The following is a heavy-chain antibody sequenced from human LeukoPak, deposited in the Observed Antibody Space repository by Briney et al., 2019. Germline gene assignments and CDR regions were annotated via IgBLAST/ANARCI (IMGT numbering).Heavy chain of an antibody. Sequence: PSETLSLTCTVSGASVSSSDYNWGWIRQPPGMRLEWIGNLYFSGNPYYNPSLNSRVTISVDTTKNQFSLKMRSVTAADTAVYYCARLGSGYPTPDYWGQGTLVTVSS. CDR2: LYFSGNP. V-gene: IGHV4-39*01. CDR1: GASVSSSDYN. D-gene: IGHD6-19*01. CDR3: ARLGSGYPTPDY. J-gene: IGHJ4*02.